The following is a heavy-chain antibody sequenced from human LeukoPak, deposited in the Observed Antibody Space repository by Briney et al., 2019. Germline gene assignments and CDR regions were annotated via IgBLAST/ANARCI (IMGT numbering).Heavy chain of an antibody. J-gene: IGHJ4*02. V-gene: IGHV3-30*18. CDR3: AKAVAVAGLDY. D-gene: IGHD6-19*01. Sequence: GGSLRLSCAASGFTFSSYSMNWVRQDPGKGLEWVAVISYDGSNKYYADSVKGRFTISRDNSKNTLYLQVNSLRAEDTAVYYCAKAVAVAGLDYWGQGTLVTVSS. CDR2: ISYDGSNK. CDR1: GFTFSSYS.